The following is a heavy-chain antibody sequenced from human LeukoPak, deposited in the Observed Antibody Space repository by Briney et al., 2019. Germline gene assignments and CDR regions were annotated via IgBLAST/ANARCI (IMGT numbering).Heavy chain of an antibody. J-gene: IGHJ4*02. CDR2: IWYDGSNK. Sequence: PGGSLRLSCAASGFTFSSYGMHWVRQAPGKGLEWVAVIWYDGSNKYYADSVKGRFTISRDNSKNTLYLQMNSLRAEDTAVYYCARDGSSGWYWVDYWGQGTRVTVSS. V-gene: IGHV3-33*01. CDR1: GFTFSSYG. D-gene: IGHD6-19*01. CDR3: ARDGSSGWYWVDY.